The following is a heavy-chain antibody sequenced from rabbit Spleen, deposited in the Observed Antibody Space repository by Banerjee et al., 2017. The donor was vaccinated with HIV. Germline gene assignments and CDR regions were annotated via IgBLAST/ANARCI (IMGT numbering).Heavy chain of an antibody. V-gene: IGHV1S45*01. CDR2: SNVVTGKA. CDR3: ARDAGIGHYIKFNFDL. Sequence: QEQLVESGGGLVQPEGSLTLTCKASGFPFSDKAVMCWVRQAPGKGLVCIACSNVVTGKAVYARWWKGRFTSGKTSLAPGTLQMARLAAGDAATYFFARDAGIGHYIKFNFDLGDPGTRFTVS. J-gene: IGHJ4*01. D-gene: IGHD1-1*01. CDR1: GFPFSDKAV.